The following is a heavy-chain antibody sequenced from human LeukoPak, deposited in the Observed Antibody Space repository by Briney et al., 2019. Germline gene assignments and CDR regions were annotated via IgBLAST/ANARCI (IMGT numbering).Heavy chain of an antibody. Sequence: GESLKISCKGSGYSFSTYWIAWVRQMPGKGLEWMGIIYPGDSDTRYSPSFQGQVTISADKSISTAYLQWSSLKASDTAMYYCARRGGSSGWYGVNAFDIWGQGTMVTVSS. D-gene: IGHD6-19*01. CDR2: IYPGDSDT. CDR1: GYSFSTYW. V-gene: IGHV5-51*01. J-gene: IGHJ3*02. CDR3: ARRGGSSGWYGVNAFDI.